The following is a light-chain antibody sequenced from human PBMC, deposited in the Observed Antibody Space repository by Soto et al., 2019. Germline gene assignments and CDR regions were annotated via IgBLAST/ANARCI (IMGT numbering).Light chain of an antibody. V-gene: IGKV3-20*01. CDR1: QSVKNNY. CDR3: QQYGGSPRT. CDR2: GAS. J-gene: IGKJ2*01. Sequence: EIVLMQSPGTLSSSPGERATLSCRASQSVKNNYLAWYQQKPGQAPRLLIYGASSRATGIPDRFSGSGSGTEFTLTITRLEPEDFAVYYCQQYGGSPRTFGQGTKLEIK.